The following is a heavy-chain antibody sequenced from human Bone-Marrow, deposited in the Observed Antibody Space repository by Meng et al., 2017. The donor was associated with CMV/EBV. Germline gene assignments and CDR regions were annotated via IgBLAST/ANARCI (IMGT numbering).Heavy chain of an antibody. Sequence: FTLTSHGMHWVRQAPGKGLEWVAVVSYDGSNKYLVDSVKGRFTTSRDNSKNTMYLQMTSLTTEDTAIYYCARALFSDASGPRGLPDHWGQGTLVTVSS. CDR1: FTLTSHG. CDR3: ARALFSDASGPRGLPDH. D-gene: IGHD6-19*01. V-gene: IGHV3-30*03. CDR2: VSYDGSNK. J-gene: IGHJ4*02.